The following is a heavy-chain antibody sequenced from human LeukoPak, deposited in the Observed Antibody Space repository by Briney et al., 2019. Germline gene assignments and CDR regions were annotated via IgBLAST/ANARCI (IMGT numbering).Heavy chain of an antibody. CDR1: EFSLSTSAVG. Sequence: SGPTLVNPTQTLTLTCTFSEFSLSTSAVGVGWIRQPPGKALEWLALIDWDDDKRYSPSLKSRLTITKDTSKNQVVLTMTNMDPVDTATYYCAHRRNGYGTFDYWGQGSLVTVSS. V-gene: IGHV2-5*02. D-gene: IGHD1-14*01. CDR3: AHRRNGYGTFDY. CDR2: IDWDDDK. J-gene: IGHJ4*02.